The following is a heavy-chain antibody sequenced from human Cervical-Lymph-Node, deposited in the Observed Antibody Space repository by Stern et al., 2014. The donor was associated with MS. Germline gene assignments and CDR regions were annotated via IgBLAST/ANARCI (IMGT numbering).Heavy chain of an antibody. D-gene: IGHD2/OR15-2a*01. J-gene: IGHJ4*02. CDR3: ARDRRAFLDY. CDR1: GFSFGTSW. Sequence: EMQLVESGGGLVQPGGSLRLSCVASGFSFGTSWMSWVRQPPGRGLGWVANIRQDGYDKFYVDSVKGRFTISRDNARNSLYLQMNSLTVADTAVYYCARDRRAFLDYWGQGTHVAVSS. V-gene: IGHV3-7*01. CDR2: IRQDGYDK.